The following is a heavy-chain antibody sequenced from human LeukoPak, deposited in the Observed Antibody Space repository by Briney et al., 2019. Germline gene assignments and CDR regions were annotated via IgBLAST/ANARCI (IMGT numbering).Heavy chain of an antibody. CDR1: GGSISSSTYY. V-gene: IGHV4-39*07. J-gene: IGHJ3*02. CDR3: ARSGYSYGADAFDI. CDR2: LYSSGST. D-gene: IGHD5-18*01. Sequence: SETVSLTCTVSGGSISSSTYYWGWIRQPPGKGLEWIGSLYSSGSTYYNPSLKSRVTISVDTSKKPFSLKLSSVTAADTAVYYCARSGYSYGADAFDIWGQGTMVTVSS.